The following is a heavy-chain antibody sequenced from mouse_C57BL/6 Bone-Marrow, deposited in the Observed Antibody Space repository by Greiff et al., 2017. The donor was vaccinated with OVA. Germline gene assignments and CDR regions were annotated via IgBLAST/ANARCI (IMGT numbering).Heavy chain of an antibody. V-gene: IGHV8-8*01. CDR2: IWWDDDK. CDR3: ARNYYGSSQYFDV. CDR1: GFSLSTFGMG. Sequence: ESGPGILQPSQTLSLTCSFSGFSLSTFGMGVGWIRQPSGKGLEWLAHIWWDDDKYYNPALKSRLTISKDTSKNQVFLKIANVDTADTATYYCARNYYGSSQYFDVWGTGTTVTVSS. J-gene: IGHJ1*03. D-gene: IGHD1-1*01.